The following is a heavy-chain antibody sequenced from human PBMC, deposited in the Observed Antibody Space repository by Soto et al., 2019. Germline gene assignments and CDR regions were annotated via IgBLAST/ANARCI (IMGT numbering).Heavy chain of an antibody. V-gene: IGHV4-4*02. CDR2: IYHSGST. D-gene: IGHD2-2*01. CDR1: GGSISSSNW. CDR3: VRDGHCITTSCYGNWFDP. J-gene: IGHJ5*02. Sequence: PSETLSLTCAVSGGSISSSNWWSWVRQPPGKGLEWIGEIYHSGSTNYNPSLKSRVTISRDNAKNTLHLEMNSLRAEDTAVYYCVRDGHCITTSCYGNWFDPWGQGTLVTVSS.